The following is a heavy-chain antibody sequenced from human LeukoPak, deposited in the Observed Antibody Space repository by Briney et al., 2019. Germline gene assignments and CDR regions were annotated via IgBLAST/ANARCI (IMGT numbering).Heavy chain of an antibody. CDR2: ISGDGGST. CDR3: AKVLGYYDSSGYYQEGGFYY. J-gene: IGHJ4*02. V-gene: IGHV3-43*02. CDR1: GFTFDDYA. Sequence: GGSLRLSCAASGFTFDDYAMHWVRQAPGKGLEWVSLISGDGGSTYYADSVRGRFTISRDNSKNSLYLQMNSLRTEDTALYYCAKVLGYYDSSGYYQEGGFYYWDQGTLVTVSS. D-gene: IGHD3-22*01.